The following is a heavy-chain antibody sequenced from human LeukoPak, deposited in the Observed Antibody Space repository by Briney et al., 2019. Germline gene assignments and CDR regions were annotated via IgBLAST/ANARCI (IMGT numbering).Heavy chain of an antibody. V-gene: IGHV3-66*02. J-gene: IGHJ5*02. Sequence: GGSLRLSCAASGFIVSSNYMSWVRQAPGKGLEWVSVIYSGGSTYYADSVKGRFTISKDNSKNTLYLQMNGLSGEDPAVYCCARGSRQTGFDPWGQGTLVTVSS. CDR1: GFIVSSNY. D-gene: IGHD6-6*01. CDR2: IYSGGST. CDR3: ARGSRQTGFDP.